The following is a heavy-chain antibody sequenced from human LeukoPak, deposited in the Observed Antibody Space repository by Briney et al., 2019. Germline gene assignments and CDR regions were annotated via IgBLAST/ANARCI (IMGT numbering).Heavy chain of an antibody. CDR2: ISGDGGST. CDR3: ASVDTFDY. V-gene: IGHV3-43*02. D-gene: IGHD5-18*01. CDR1: GFTFDDYA. J-gene: IGHJ4*02. Sequence: GGSLRLSCAASGFTFDDYAMHWDRQAPGMGLEWVSLISGDGGSTYYADSMKVRFTIARDNSKNSLYLQMNSLRTEDTALYYCASVDTFDYWGQGTLFTVSS.